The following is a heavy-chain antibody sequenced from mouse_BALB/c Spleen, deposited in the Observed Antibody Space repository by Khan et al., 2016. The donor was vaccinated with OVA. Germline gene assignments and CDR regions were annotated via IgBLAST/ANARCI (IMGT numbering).Heavy chain of an antibody. J-gene: IGHJ3*01. D-gene: IGHD3-3*01. CDR2: IDPFNGGN. Sequence: VQLKQSGPELMKPGASVKISCKASGYSFTTYYVHWVKQSHGKSLEWIGYIDPFNGGNDYNQKFKGKATLTVDKSSSTAYMHLSSLTSEDSAVYYCARGTFDYWGQGTLVTVSA. CDR1: GYSFTTYY. V-gene: IGHV1-34*01. CDR3: ARGTFDY.